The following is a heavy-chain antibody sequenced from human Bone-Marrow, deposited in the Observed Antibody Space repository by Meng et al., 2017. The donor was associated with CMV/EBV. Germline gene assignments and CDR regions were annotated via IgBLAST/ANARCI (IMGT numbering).Heavy chain of an antibody. CDR2: IYYSGST. Sequence: TVSGGSISSGGYYWSCIRQHPGKGLEWIGYIYYSGSTYYTPSLKSRVTISVDTSKNQFSLKLSSVTAADTAVYYCAREGLYHAGGFDPWGQGTLVTVSS. J-gene: IGHJ5*02. CDR3: AREGLYHAGGFDP. CDR1: GGSISSGGYY. V-gene: IGHV4-31*02. D-gene: IGHD7-27*01.